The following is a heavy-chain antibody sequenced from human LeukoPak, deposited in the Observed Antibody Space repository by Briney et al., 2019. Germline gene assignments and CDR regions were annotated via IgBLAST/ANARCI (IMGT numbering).Heavy chain of an antibody. CDR1: SYY. J-gene: IGHJ4*02. CDR3: ARETPDSSGWD. CDR2: IKQDGSHK. Sequence: SYYWGWIRQPPGKGLEWVANIKQDGSHKNYADSVKGRFTISRDNAKNSLYLQMNRLRAEDTAVYYCARETPDSSGWDWGQGTLVTVSS. D-gene: IGHD6-19*01. V-gene: IGHV3-7*01.